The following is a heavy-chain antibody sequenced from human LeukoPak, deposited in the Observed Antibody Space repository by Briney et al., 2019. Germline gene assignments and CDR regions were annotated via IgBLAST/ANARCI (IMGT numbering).Heavy chain of an antibody. Sequence: GGSLRLSCAASGLTFSSYAMICVRQTPGKGLEWVSSITGHGTSTYYANSVKGRFTVSRDNSKNTVSLQMNSLRAADTAVYYCANGRLEQCNGAICYHFDNWGEGILVTVSP. D-gene: IGHD2-15*01. J-gene: IGHJ4*02. CDR3: ANGRLEQCNGAICYHFDN. CDR1: GLTFSSYA. CDR2: ITGHGTST. V-gene: IGHV3-23*01.